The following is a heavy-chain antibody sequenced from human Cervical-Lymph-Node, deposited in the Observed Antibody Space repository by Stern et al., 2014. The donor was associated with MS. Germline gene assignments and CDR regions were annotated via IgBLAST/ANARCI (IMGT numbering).Heavy chain of an antibody. CDR3: AAEPMYYSDSVGAFDI. Sequence: QLVQSGPEVKKPGTSVKVSCKASGFTFTSSAVQWVRQARGQRLEWIGWIVVGSGNTNYAQKCQERATITRDMSTSTAYMELSSLRSEDTAVYYCAAEPMYYSDSVGAFDIWGQGTMVTVSS. CDR2: IVVGSGNT. CDR1: GFTFTSSA. J-gene: IGHJ3*02. D-gene: IGHD3-22*01. V-gene: IGHV1-58*01.